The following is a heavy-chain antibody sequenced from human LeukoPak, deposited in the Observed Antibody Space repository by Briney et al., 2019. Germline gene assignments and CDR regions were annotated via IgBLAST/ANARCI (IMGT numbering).Heavy chain of an antibody. CDR2: VDPEDGET. J-gene: IGHJ5*02. CDR3: ATDPRGYYDSSGYP. D-gene: IGHD3-22*01. CDR1: GYTFTDYY. V-gene: IGHV1-69-2*01. Sequence: ASVKVSCKVSGYTFTDYYMHWVQQAPGKGLEWMGLVDPEDGETIYAEKFQGRVTITADTSTDTAYMELGSLRSEDTAVYYCATDPRGYYDSSGYPWGQGTLVTVSS.